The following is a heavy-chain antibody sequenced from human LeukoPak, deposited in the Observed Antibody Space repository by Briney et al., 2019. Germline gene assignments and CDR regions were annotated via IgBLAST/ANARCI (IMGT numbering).Heavy chain of an antibody. J-gene: IGHJ4*02. D-gene: IGHD3-10*01. CDR2: ISSSRSYR. Sequence: GGSLRLSCAASGFSFSDYYMSWIRQAPGKGLEWVSYISSSRSYRNYADSVRGRFTISRDDAKNSLYLQMNSLRAEDTAVYYCARDVYYGSGTFGYWGQGTLVTVSS. V-gene: IGHV3-11*06. CDR3: ARDVYYGSGTFGY. CDR1: GFSFSDYY.